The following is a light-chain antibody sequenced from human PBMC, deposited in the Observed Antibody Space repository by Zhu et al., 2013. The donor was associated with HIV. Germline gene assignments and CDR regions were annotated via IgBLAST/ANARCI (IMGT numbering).Light chain of an antibody. V-gene: IGLV1-40*01. CDR3: AAWDDSLSGRV. CDR1: SSNIGAGYD. Sequence: QSVLTQPPSVSGAPGQRVTISCTGSSSNIGAGYDVHWYQQLPGTAPKLLISADNQRPPGVPDRFSGSKSGTSASLAISGLQSEDEADYHCAAWDDSLSGRVFGGGTKLTVL. CDR2: ADN. J-gene: IGLJ2*01.